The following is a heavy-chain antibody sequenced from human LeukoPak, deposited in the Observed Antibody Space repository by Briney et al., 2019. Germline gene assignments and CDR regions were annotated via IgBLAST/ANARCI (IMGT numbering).Heavy chain of an antibody. CDR3: AREYSTGFDP. D-gene: IGHD2-15*01. CDR2: IWYDGRNK. CDR1: GFIFSSYG. Sequence: GRSLRLSCAASGFIFSSYGMHWVRQAPGKGLEWVAAIWYDGRNKYYADSVKGRFTISRDNAKNTLYLQMNSLRAEDTAVYYCAREYSTGFDPWGQGTLVTVSS. J-gene: IGHJ5*02. V-gene: IGHV3-33*01.